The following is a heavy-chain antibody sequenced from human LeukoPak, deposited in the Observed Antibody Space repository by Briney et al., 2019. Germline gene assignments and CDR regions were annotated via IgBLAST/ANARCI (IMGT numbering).Heavy chain of an antibody. CDR3: ARSIWFGESGSDYYDSSGYSHFDY. V-gene: IGHV4-59*01. Sequence: PSETLSLTCTVSGGSISSYYWSWIRQPPGKGLEWIGYIYYSGSTNYNPSLKSRVTISVDTSKNQFSLKLSSVTAADTAVYYCARSIWFGESGSDYYDSSGYSHFDYWGQGTLVTVSS. D-gene: IGHD3-22*01. CDR2: IYYSGST. J-gene: IGHJ4*02. CDR1: GGSISSYY.